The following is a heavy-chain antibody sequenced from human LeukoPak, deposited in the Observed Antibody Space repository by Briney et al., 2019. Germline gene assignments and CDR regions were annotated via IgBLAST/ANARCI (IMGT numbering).Heavy chain of an antibody. D-gene: IGHD4-17*01. J-gene: IGHJ4*02. CDR3: GRDLGTTETGDDF. CDR1: GFNFGDYP. V-gene: IGHV3-49*04. CDR2: IRSKAKGGTT. Sequence: SGGSLRLSCTASGFNFGDYPMNWVRQAPGKGLEWVGIIRSKAKGGTTDYAASVKGRFIISRDESKSIVYLRMNSLKSEDTAVYFCGRDLGTTETGDDFWGQGTLVTVSS.